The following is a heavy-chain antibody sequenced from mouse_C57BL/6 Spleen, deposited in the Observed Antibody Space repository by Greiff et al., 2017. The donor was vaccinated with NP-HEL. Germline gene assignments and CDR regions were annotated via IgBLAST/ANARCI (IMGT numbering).Heavy chain of an antibody. CDR1: GYTFTSYW. CDR3: TRDWYYFDY. J-gene: IGHJ2*01. D-gene: IGHD4-1*01. Sequence: VQLQQSGTVLARPGASVKMSCKTSGYTFTSYWMHWVKQRPGQGLEWIGAIYPGNSDTSYNQKFKGKAKLTAGTSASTAYMELSSLTNEDSAVYYCTRDWYYFDYWGQGTTLTVSS. V-gene: IGHV1-5*01. CDR2: IYPGNSDT.